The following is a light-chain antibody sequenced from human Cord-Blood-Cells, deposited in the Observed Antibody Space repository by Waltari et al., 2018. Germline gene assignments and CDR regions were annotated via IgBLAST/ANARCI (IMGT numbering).Light chain of an antibody. CDR3: SAYTSSSTNYV. CDR2: DVS. Sequence: QSALTQPASVSGSPGQSITISCTGTSSDVGGYNYVSWYQQHPGKAPKRMIYDVSNRPSSVSIRFSVSKSGNTASLIISGLQAEDEADYYCSAYTSSSTNYVFGTGTKVTVL. J-gene: IGLJ1*01. CDR1: SSDVGGYNY. V-gene: IGLV2-14*01.